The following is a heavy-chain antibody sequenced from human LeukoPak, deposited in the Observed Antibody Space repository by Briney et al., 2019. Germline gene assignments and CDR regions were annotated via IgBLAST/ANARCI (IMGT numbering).Heavy chain of an antibody. Sequence: PSETLSLTCTVSGGSISSYHWSWIRQPAGKGLEWIGHIYTPGSTKYNPSLKSRVTMSVDTSKNQFSLKLSSVTAADTAVYYCARAELLWFGDHYYMDVWGKGTTVTVSS. D-gene: IGHD3-10*01. CDR1: GGSISSYH. J-gene: IGHJ6*03. CDR2: IYTPGST. V-gene: IGHV4-4*07. CDR3: ARAELLWFGDHYYMDV.